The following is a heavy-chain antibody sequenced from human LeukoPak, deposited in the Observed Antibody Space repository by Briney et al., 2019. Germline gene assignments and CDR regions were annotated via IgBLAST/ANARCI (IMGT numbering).Heavy chain of an antibody. CDR1: GFTFSSYA. D-gene: IGHD5-24*01. V-gene: IGHV3-30*04. J-gene: IGHJ4*02. CDR2: ISYDGSNK. Sequence: GGSLRLSCAASGFTFSSYAMHWVRQAPGEGLEWVAVISYDGSNKYYADSVKGRFTISRDNSKNTLYLQMNSLRAEDTAVYYCALTHAVRDGYFDYWGQGTLVTVSS. CDR3: ALTHAVRDGYFDY.